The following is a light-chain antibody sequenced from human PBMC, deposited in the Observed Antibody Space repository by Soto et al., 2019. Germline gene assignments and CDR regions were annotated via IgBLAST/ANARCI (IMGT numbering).Light chain of an antibody. CDR1: SSDIGGYNS. Sequence: QSVLTQPASVSGSPGQSITISCTGTSSDIGGYNSVSWYQQHPGKAPKLVIYAVSNRPSGVSNRFSGSKSGNTASLTISGLQAEDEADYYCSSYTSSRAYVFGIGTKVTVL. CDR2: AVS. V-gene: IGLV2-14*01. CDR3: SSYTSSRAYV. J-gene: IGLJ1*01.